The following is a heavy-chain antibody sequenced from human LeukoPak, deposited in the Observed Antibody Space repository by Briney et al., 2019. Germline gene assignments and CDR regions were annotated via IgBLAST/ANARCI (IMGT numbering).Heavy chain of an antibody. J-gene: IGHJ4*02. CDR1: GGTFNSYA. Sequence: SVNVSCKASGGTFNSYAISWVRQAPGQGLEWMGGIIPIFGTANYAQKFQGRVTITTDESTSTAYMELSSLRSEDTAVYYCARSEIGDSYGYYFDYWGQGTLVTVSS. CDR3: ARSEIGDSYGYYFDY. D-gene: IGHD3-16*01. CDR2: IIPIFGTA. V-gene: IGHV1-69*05.